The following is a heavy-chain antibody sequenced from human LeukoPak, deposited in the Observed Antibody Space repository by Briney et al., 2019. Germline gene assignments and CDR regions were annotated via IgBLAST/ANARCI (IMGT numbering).Heavy chain of an antibody. J-gene: IGHJ4*02. CDR1: GGSISGYY. V-gene: IGHV4-4*07. Sequence: SESLSLTCTVSGGSISGYYWSWIRQPAGKGLEWIGRIHTSGSTNYSPSLKSRVTMSVDTSKNQFSLKLSSVTAADTAVYYCARDGGSGWYGYWGQGTLVTVSS. CDR2: IHTSGST. CDR3: ARDGGSGWYGY. D-gene: IGHD6-19*01.